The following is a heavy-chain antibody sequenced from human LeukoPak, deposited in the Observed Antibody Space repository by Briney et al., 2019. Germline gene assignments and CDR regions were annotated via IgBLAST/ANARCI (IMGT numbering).Heavy chain of an antibody. V-gene: IGHV3-33*05. Sequence: GRPLRLSCAASGFTFSTYGIHWVRQAPGKGLEWVALISYDESNEYYADSVKGRFTISRDNSKNTVYLQMNSLRAEDTAVYYCARVRCSSTSCYRWGLDAFDIWGQGTMVTVSS. D-gene: IGHD2-2*01. CDR2: ISYDESNE. CDR1: GFTFSTYG. CDR3: ARVRCSSTSCYRWGLDAFDI. J-gene: IGHJ3*02.